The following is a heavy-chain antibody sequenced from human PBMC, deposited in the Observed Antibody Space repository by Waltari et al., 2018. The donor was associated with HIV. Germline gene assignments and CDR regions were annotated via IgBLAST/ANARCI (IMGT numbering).Heavy chain of an antibody. CDR3: ARDSAPGLAVDDDDWEFFYYGLDV. V-gene: IGHV4-34*01. D-gene: IGHD3-9*01. J-gene: IGHJ6*01. Sequence: QVHLEQWGTGLLRPSETLSLTCAVYGGSFSGYYWSWIRQSPGRGLEWIGEVNHVGRTNYSPSLKGRVTVSVDTSKNQFSLTMRSVTAADTAVYYCARDSAPGLAVDDDDWEFFYYGLDVWGQGTTVTVSS. CDR1: GGSFSGYY. CDR2: VNHVGRT.